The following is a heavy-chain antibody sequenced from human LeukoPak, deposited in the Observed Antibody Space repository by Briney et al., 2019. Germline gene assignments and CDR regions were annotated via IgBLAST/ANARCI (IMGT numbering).Heavy chain of an antibody. V-gene: IGHV1-8*01. J-gene: IGHJ3*02. CDR1: RYTFTSYD. CDR2: MNPNSGNT. D-gene: IGHD3-10*01. Sequence: ASVKVSCKASRYTFTSYDINWVRQATGQGLEWMGWMNPNSGNTGYAQKFQGRVTMTRNTSISTAYMELSRLRSDETAVYYCARTYYYGSGSYSEGAFNIWGQGTMVTVSS. CDR3: ARTYYYGSGSYSEGAFNI.